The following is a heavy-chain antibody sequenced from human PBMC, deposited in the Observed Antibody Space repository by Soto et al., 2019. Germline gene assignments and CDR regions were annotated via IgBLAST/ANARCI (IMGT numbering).Heavy chain of an antibody. CDR3: ARWWSGSRQGFDP. D-gene: IGHD3-3*01. CDR1: GGSISSGDYY. CDR2: IYYSGST. Sequence: QVQLQESGPGLVKPSQTLSLTCTVSGGSISSGDYYWSWIRQHPGQGLEWIGYIYYSGSTYSSPVLTCRVTISVDTSKSQSSLKLGSVTAAATAVYYCARWWSGSRQGFDPWRQGTLVTVSS. J-gene: IGHJ5*02. V-gene: IGHV4-31*03.